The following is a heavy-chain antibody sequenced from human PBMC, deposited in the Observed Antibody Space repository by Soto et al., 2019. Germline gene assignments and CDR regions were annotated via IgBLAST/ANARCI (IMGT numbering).Heavy chain of an antibody. V-gene: IGHV3-30-3*01. Sequence: PGGSLRLSCAASGFTFSSYSMHWVRQAPGKGLEWMAVISYDGSNKYYADSVKGRFTISRDNSKNTLYLQMNSLRAEDTAVYYCARDTVVVVAAFAEYFQHWGQGTLVTVS. D-gene: IGHD2-15*01. CDR2: ISYDGSNK. J-gene: IGHJ1*01. CDR3: ARDTVVVVAAFAEYFQH. CDR1: GFTFSSYS.